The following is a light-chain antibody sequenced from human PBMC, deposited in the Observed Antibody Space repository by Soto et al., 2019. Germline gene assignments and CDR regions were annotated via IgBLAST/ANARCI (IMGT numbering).Light chain of an antibody. CDR3: SSYAGNYVYV. CDR1: SSDVGGYNY. V-gene: IGLV2-11*01. Sequence: QSVLTQPRSVSGSPGQSVTIPCTVTSSDVGGYNYVSWYQRHAGKGPKLIIYDVSERPSGVPDRFSASKSGNTASLTTSGLQAEDEADYYCSSYAGNYVYVFGSGTKVTLL. CDR2: DVS. J-gene: IGLJ1*01.